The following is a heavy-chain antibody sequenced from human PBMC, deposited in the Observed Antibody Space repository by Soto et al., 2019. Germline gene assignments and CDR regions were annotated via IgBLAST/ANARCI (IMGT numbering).Heavy chain of an antibody. CDR3: AEPNGRWLPTHAFDI. V-gene: IGHV3-23*01. Sequence: LRLSCAASGFTFSSYAMSWVRQSPWKGLEWVSAISGSGGSTYYADSVKGRFTISRDNSKNTLYLQMNSLRAEDTAVYYCAEPNGRWLPTHAFDIWGQGTMVTVSS. J-gene: IGHJ3*02. CDR1: GFTFSSYA. CDR2: ISGSGGST. D-gene: IGHD5-12*01.